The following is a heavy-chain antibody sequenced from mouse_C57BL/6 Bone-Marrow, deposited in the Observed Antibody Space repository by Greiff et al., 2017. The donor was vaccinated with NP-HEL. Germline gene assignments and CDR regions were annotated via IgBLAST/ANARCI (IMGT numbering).Heavy chain of an antibody. J-gene: IGHJ2*01. D-gene: IGHD2-5*01. CDR1: GYTFTSYW. V-gene: IGHV1-59*01. Sequence: VQLQQPGAELVRPGTSVKLSCKASGYTFTSYWMHWVKQRPGQGLEWIGVIDPSDSYTNYNQKFKGKATLTVDTSSSTAYMQLSSLTSEDSAVYYCASSYYSNYEYWGQGTTLTVSS. CDR3: ASSYYSNYEY. CDR2: IDPSDSYT.